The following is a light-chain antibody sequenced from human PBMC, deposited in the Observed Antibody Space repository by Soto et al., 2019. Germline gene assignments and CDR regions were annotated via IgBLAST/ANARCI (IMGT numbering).Light chain of an antibody. CDR2: GAS. Sequence: EIAMTQSPATLSLSPRQRATLSCRASQSVNTNLAWYQQKPGQAPRLLIYGASTRATGIPARFSGSGSGTEFTLTISSLQSQDFAVYYCQQYDNWPPRTFGQGTKVEIK. CDR1: QSVNTN. J-gene: IGKJ1*01. V-gene: IGKV3-15*01. CDR3: QQYDNWPPRT.